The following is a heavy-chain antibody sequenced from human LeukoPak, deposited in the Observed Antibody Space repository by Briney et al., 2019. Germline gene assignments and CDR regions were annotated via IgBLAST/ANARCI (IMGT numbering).Heavy chain of an antibody. CDR3: ARGKPIVGAARGY. Sequence: GGSLRLSCAASGFTFSNYWMSWVRQALGKGLECVANIKQDGSDKYYVDSVKGRFTIFRDNAKNSLYLEVNSLRAEDTAVYYCARGKPIVGAARGYWGQGTLVTVSS. J-gene: IGHJ4*02. V-gene: IGHV3-7*03. CDR1: GFTFSNYW. CDR2: IKQDGSDK. D-gene: IGHD1-26*01.